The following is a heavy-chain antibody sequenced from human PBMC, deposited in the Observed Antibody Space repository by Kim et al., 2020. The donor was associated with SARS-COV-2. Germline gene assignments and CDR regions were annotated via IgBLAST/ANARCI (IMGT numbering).Heavy chain of an antibody. J-gene: IGHJ4*02. CDR2: ISYDGSNK. CDR1: GFTFSSYA. CDR3: ARDNSYYGSGSPFDY. V-gene: IGHV3-30*04. Sequence: GGSLRLSCAASGFTFSSYAMHWVRHAPGKGLEWVAVISYDGSNKYYADSVKGRFTISRDNSKNTLYLQMNSLRAEDTAVYYCARDNSYYGSGSPFDYWGQGTLVTVSS. D-gene: IGHD3-10*01.